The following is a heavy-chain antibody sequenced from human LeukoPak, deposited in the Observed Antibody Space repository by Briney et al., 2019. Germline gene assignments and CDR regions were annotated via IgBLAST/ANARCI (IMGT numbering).Heavy chain of an antibody. Sequence: PGGSLKLSCAASGFTFSGSSMSWVRQAPGKGLEWVSSISSSSSSYIYYADSVKGRFTVSRDNAKNSLYLLMNSLRAEDTAVYYCAGTTVVALIDYWGQGTLVTVSS. J-gene: IGHJ4*02. CDR2: ISSSSSSYI. D-gene: IGHD4-23*01. CDR3: AGTTVVALIDY. V-gene: IGHV3-21*01. CDR1: GFTFSGSS.